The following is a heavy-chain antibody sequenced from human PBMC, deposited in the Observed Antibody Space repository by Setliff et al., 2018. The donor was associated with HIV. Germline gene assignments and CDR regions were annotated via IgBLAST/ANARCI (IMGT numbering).Heavy chain of an antibody. CDR1: GNSFNGDF. D-gene: IGHD6-25*01. V-gene: IGHV1-2*02. CDR2: IKLSSGGT. J-gene: IGHJ4*02. Sequence: ASVKVSCKAPGNSFNGDFLNWVRQAPGQGLEWMGNIKLSSGGTKFAQKFLGRVTMSRDTSTNTAFMELRRLNSDDTATYFCVTSPGSFTSVDETEAGDYWGQGTLVTVSS. CDR3: VTSPGSFTSVDETEAGDY.